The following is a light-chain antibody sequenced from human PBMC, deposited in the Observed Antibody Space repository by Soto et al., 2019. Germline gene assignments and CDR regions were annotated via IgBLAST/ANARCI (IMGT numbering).Light chain of an antibody. CDR3: LLRSSWRPALT. CDR1: PSFSDC. Sequence: PGESATLSCRASPSFSDCLAWYQQKPGQAPRLLIYETSNRATGIPARFSGSGSGADFTLSISSLEPEDFAVYYCLLRSSWRPALTFGGGTKVEIK. J-gene: IGKJ4*01. V-gene: IGKV3-11*01. CDR2: ETS.